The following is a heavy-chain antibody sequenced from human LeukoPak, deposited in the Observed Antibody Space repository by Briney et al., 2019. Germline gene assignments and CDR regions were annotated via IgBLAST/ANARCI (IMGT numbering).Heavy chain of an antibody. Sequence: GSSVKVSCKASGGTFSSYTISWVRQAPGQGLEWMGRIIPILGIANYAQKFQGRVTITADKSTSTAYMELSSLRSEDTAVYYCVRDGGCSSTSCYLFDYWGQGTLVTVSS. D-gene: IGHD2-2*01. CDR1: GGTFSSYT. CDR2: IIPILGIA. V-gene: IGHV1-69*04. J-gene: IGHJ4*02. CDR3: VRDGGCSSTSCYLFDY.